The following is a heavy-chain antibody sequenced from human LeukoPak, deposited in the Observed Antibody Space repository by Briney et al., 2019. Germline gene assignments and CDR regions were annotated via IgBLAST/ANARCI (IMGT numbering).Heavy chain of an antibody. D-gene: IGHD3-9*01. CDR3: ARGNTLRYYDY. J-gene: IGHJ4*02. Sequence: GGSLRLSCAASGFTSSSSWMHWVRQAPGKGLAWVSRINSDESTTTYADSVKGRFTISRDNAKNTLYLQMNSLRAEDTAVYYCARGNTLRYYDYWGQGTLVTVSS. CDR1: GFTSSSSW. CDR2: INSDESTT. V-gene: IGHV3-74*01.